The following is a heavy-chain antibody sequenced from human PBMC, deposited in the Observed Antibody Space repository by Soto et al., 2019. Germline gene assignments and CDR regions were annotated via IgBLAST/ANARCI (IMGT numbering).Heavy chain of an antibody. CDR2: IYDSGSA. CDR3: ARGILRPNHYMDV. CDR1: GDSISRGGYF. D-gene: IGHD2-15*01. Sequence: QVQLQESGPGLVKPSQTLSLTCIVSGDSISRGGYFWTWIRQHPGKGLEWIGYIYDSGSAFYNPCLKSRVTKSVDTSKNQFSLNLRSVTAADTAVFYCARGILRPNHYMDVWGKGTAVAVSS. V-gene: IGHV4-31*03. J-gene: IGHJ6*03.